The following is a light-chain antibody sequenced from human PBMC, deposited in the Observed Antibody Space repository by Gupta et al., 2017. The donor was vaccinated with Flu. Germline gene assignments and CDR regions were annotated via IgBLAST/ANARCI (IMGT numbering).Light chain of an antibody. J-gene: IGKJ4*01. Sequence: DIQMTQSPSTLSASVGDRVTITCRASQSISSWLAWYQQKPGKAPNLLIYKASSLESGVPSRFSGSGSGTEFNLTISSLQPDDFATYYCQEDNSYSLTFGGGTKVEIK. CDR1: QSISSW. V-gene: IGKV1-5*03. CDR3: QEDNSYSLT. CDR2: KAS.